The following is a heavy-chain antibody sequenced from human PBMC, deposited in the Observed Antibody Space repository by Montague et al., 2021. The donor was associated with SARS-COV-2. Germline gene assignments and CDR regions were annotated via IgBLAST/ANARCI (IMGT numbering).Heavy chain of an antibody. D-gene: IGHD3-10*01. CDR2: IFYSGST. CDR3: ASMVRAQVYYFDY. V-gene: IGHV4-39*01. Sequence: SETLSLTCTVSGGSISSSSYYWGWIRQPPGKGLEWIGRIFYSGSTDYNPSLKSRVTISVDTSKNQFSLKLSSVTAADTAVYYCASMVRAQVYYFDYWGQGTLVTVSS. CDR1: GGSISSSSYY. J-gene: IGHJ4*02.